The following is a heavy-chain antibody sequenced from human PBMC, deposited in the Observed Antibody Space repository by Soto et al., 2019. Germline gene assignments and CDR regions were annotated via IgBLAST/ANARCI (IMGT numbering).Heavy chain of an antibody. CDR1: GGTFSSYA. Sequence: AVKVSCKASGGTFSSYAISWVRQAPGQGLEWMGGIIPIFGTANYAQKFQGRVTITADESTSTAYMELSSLRSEDTAVYYCARERREYCGGDCYSGYFDYWGQGTMVTVSS. D-gene: IGHD2-21*02. V-gene: IGHV1-69*13. J-gene: IGHJ4*02. CDR3: ARERREYCGGDCYSGYFDY. CDR2: IIPIFGTA.